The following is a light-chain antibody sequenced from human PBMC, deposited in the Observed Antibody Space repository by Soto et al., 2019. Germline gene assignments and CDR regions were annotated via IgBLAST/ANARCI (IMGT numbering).Light chain of an antibody. V-gene: IGKV3-11*01. CDR1: QSVSSY. Sequence: EIVLTQSPTTLSLSPGERATLSFRASQSVSSYLAWYQQKPGQAPRLLIHDASNRATGIQARFSGSGSGTDSNLATSSPEPEDFAVYYCQDRSNWPPYTFGQRTKPDIK. J-gene: IGKJ2*01. CDR2: DAS. CDR3: QDRSNWPPYT.